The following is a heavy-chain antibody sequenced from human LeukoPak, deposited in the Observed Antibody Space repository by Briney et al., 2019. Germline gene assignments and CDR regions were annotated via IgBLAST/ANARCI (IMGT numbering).Heavy chain of an antibody. CDR3: ASRIAAAATFDY. Sequence: PSETLSLTCTVSGGSISSGGYYWSWIRQPPGKGLEWIGYIYHSGSTYYNPSLKSRVTISVDRSKNQFSLKLSSVTAADTAVYYCASRIAAAATFDYWGQGTLVTVSS. V-gene: IGHV4-30-2*01. J-gene: IGHJ4*02. D-gene: IGHD6-13*01. CDR2: IYHSGST. CDR1: GGSISSGGYY.